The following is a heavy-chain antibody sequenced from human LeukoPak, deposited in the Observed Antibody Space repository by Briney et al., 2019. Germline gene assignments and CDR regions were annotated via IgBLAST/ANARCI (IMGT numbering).Heavy chain of an antibody. V-gene: IGHV3-23*01. CDR2: ISGSGGST. CDR3: ARDLSGVTGYTYGRGIDY. CDR1: GFTFSSYG. J-gene: IGHJ4*02. Sequence: TGGSLRLSCAAPGFTFSSYGMSWVRQAPGKGLEWVSAISGSGGSTYYADSVKGRFTISRDNAKTSLYLQMNSLRAEDTAVYYCARDLSGVTGYTYGRGIDYWGQGTLVTVSS. D-gene: IGHD5-18*01.